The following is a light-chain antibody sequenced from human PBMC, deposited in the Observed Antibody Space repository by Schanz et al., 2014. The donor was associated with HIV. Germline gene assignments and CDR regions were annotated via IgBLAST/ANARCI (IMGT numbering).Light chain of an antibody. CDR1: RSNIGTGFD. J-gene: IGLJ3*02. CDR3: QSFDSSLSSLV. V-gene: IGLV1-40*01. CDR2: ANT. Sequence: QSVLTQPPSVSGAPGQRVTISCTGTRSNIGTGFDVHWYQLLPGTAPKVLIFANTHRPSGVPDRFSGSKSGTSASLAITGLQAEDEADYYCQSFDSSLSSLVFGGGTKLTVL.